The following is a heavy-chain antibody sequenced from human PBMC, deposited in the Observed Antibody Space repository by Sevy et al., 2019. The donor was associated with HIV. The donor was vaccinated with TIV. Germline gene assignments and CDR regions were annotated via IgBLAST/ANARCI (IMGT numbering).Heavy chain of an antibody. J-gene: IGHJ4*01. CDR1: GGSISSSY. V-gene: IGHV4-59*08. Sequence: SETLSLTCTVTGGSISSSYWSWIRQPPGKGLEWNGNIFESGSTNYSPSLKSRVTISLDTSKSHYSLNLNSVTAADTAVYYCARHGAYGDYVPNDPPLDYWGRGILVTVSS. CDR2: IFESGST. CDR3: ARHGAYGDYVPNDPPLDY. D-gene: IGHD4-17*01.